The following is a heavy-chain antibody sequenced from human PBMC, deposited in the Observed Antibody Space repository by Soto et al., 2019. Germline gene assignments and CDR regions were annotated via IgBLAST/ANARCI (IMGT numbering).Heavy chain of an antibody. CDR3: ARPSPNYYGSGRRGRGAFDI. D-gene: IGHD3-10*01. CDR2: IYPGDSDT. Sequence: GESLKISCKGSGYSFTSYWIGWVRQMPGKGLELMGIIYPGDSDTRYSPSFQGQVTISADKSISTAYLQWSSLKASDTAMYYCARPSPNYYGSGRRGRGAFDIWGQGTMVTVSS. V-gene: IGHV5-51*01. J-gene: IGHJ3*02. CDR1: GYSFTSYW.